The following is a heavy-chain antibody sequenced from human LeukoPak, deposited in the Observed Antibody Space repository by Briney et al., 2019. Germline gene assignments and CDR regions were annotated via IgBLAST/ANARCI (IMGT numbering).Heavy chain of an antibody. J-gene: IGHJ4*02. D-gene: IGHD2-2*01. V-gene: IGHV5-51*01. CDR2: IYPGDSDT. CDR3: ARIQDIVVVPAALARPGYFDY. CDR1: GYSFTSYR. Sequence: GESLQISCKGSGYSFTSYRIGWVRQMPGKGLEWMGIIYPGDSDTRYSPSFQGQVTISADKSISTAYLQWSSLKASDTAMYYCARIQDIVVVPAALARPGYFDYWGQGTLVTVSS.